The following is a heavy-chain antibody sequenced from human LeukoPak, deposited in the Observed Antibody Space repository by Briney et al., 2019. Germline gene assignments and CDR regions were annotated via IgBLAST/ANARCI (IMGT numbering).Heavy chain of an antibody. D-gene: IGHD5-12*01. CDR1: GGSISSYY. CDR2: IYYSGST. Sequence: SETLSLTCSVSGGSISSYYWNWIRQPPGKGLEWIGTIYYSGSTYYNLSLKSRVTISVDTSKNQFSLRLSSVTAADTAVYYCARLWLPHWFDPWGQGTLVTVSS. V-gene: IGHV4-59*04. CDR3: ARLWLPHWFDP. J-gene: IGHJ5*02.